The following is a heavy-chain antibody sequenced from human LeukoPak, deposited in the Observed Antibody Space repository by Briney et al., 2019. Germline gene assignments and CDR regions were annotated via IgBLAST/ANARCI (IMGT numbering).Heavy chain of an antibody. Sequence: GGSLRLSCAASGVTFSSYAMSWVRRAPGKGLEWVSGISGSGDSTYYPDSVKGRFTISRDNSKNTVYLQMNSLRAEDTAVYYCAKRYCGSGSCYHFDYWGQGTLVTVSS. D-gene: IGHD2-15*01. CDR2: ISGSGDST. J-gene: IGHJ4*02. CDR3: AKRYCGSGSCYHFDY. V-gene: IGHV3-23*01. CDR1: GVTFSSYA.